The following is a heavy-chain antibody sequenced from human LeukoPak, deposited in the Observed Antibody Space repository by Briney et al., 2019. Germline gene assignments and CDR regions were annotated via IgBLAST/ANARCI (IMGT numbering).Heavy chain of an antibody. CDR3: ARGTYDFWSGYHQIDY. D-gene: IGHD3-3*01. J-gene: IGHJ4*02. Sequence: SETLSLTCTVSGGSISSSSYYWGWTRQPPGKGLEWIGSIYYSGSTYYNPSLKSRVTISVDTSKNQFSLKLSSVTAADTAVYYCARGTYDFWSGYHQIDYWGQGTLVTVSS. CDR1: GGSISSSSYY. V-gene: IGHV4-39*01. CDR2: IYYSGST.